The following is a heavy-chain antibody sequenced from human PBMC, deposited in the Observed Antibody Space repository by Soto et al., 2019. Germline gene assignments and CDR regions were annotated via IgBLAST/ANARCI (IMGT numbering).Heavy chain of an antibody. V-gene: IGHV4-59*08. D-gene: IGHD4-17*01. CDR3: ARRGGIPTVTTLDWNFDL. CDR2: IYYSGNS. Sequence: SETLSLTCAVSGGSINNNYWSWVRQPPGKGLEWIGYIYYSGNSNYNPSLKSRVTISVDMSKNQFSLKLSSVTAADTAVYYCARRGGIPTVTTLDWNFDLWGRGTLVTAPQ. J-gene: IGHJ2*01. CDR1: GGSINNNY.